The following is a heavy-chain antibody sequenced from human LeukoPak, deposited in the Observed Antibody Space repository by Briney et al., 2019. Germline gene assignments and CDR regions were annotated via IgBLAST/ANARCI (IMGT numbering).Heavy chain of an antibody. CDR3: AKTGERDY. D-gene: IGHD7-27*01. Sequence: PGGSLRLSCAASGFTFNKSWMSWVRQAPGKGPEWVANIKEDGTQKYYVDSVRGRFTISRDNAENSLYLQMNSLRDEDTAVYYCAKTGERDYWGRGTLVTVFS. J-gene: IGHJ4*02. V-gene: IGHV3-7*01. CDR1: GFTFNKSW. CDR2: IKEDGTQK.